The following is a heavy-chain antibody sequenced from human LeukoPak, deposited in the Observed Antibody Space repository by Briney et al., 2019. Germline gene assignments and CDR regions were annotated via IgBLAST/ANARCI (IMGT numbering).Heavy chain of an antibody. CDR1: GYTFTGYY. CDR2: INPNSGGT. J-gene: IGHJ6*03. D-gene: IGHD3-3*01. V-gene: IGHV1-2*02. CDR3: ARDKEDNYDFWSGYYYYMDV. Sequence: ASVKVSCKASGYTFTGYYMHWVRQAPGQGLEWMGWINPNSGGTNYAQKFQGRVTMTRDTSISTAYMELSRLRSDDTAVYYCARDKEDNYDFWSGYYYYMDVWGKGTTVTVSS.